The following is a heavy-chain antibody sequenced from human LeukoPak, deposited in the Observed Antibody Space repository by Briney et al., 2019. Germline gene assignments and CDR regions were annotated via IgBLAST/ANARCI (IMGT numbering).Heavy chain of an antibody. V-gene: IGHV3-15*01. J-gene: IGHJ4*02. D-gene: IGHD4-23*01. CDR2: IKSYVHGGTT. CDR3: FVYNADNSWDY. CDR1: GFTFSHAR. Sequence: PGGSLRLSCAASGFTFSHARMNWVRQAPGKGLEWIGLIKSYVHGGTTDYAAPVQGRFTISRDDSKSIVYLQMTSLRAEDTGVYYCFVYNADNSWDYWGQGTLVTVSS.